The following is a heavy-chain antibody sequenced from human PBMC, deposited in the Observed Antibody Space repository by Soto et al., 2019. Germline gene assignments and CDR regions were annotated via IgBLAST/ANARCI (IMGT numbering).Heavy chain of an antibody. V-gene: IGHV3-11*01. D-gene: IGHD3-10*01. CDR1: GFTVSDYY. J-gene: IGHJ5*02. CDR3: ANLWFWEGNWFDP. Sequence: PAGSMRLSCAASGFTVSDYYVSWIRQAQGKGLEWVSYISSSGSTIYYADSVKGRFTISRDNAKNSLYLQMNGLRAEDTAVYYCANLWFWEGNWFDPWVQGTLVTVSS. CDR2: ISSSGSTI.